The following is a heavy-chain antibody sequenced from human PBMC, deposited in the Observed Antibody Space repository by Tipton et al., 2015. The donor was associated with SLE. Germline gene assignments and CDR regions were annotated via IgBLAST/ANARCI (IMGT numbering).Heavy chain of an antibody. V-gene: IGHV3-21*01. CDR2: ISSGSNYI. D-gene: IGHD7-27*01. Sequence: SLRLSCAATAFTFSTYSMNWVRQAPGKGLEWVSSISSGSNYIYYADSVKGRYTISRDNAKNSLFLQMNSLRAEDTAVYYCASGTGDHNYWGQGTLVTVSS. CDR1: AFTFSTYS. J-gene: IGHJ4*02. CDR3: ASGTGDHNY.